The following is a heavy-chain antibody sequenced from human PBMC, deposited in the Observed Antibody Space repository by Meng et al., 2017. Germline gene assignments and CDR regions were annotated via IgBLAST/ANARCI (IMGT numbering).Heavy chain of an antibody. J-gene: IGHJ5*02. CDR3: ARRRGGSSDWFDP. V-gene: IGHV4-34*01. CDR1: VGSFCGYY. D-gene: IGHD6-6*01. Sequence: VQLEQWGAGLLKLAETLSLTCAVYVGSFCGYYWSWIRQPPGKGLEWIGEINHSGNTNYNPSLKSRVTISVDTSKNQFSLKLSSATAADTAVYYCARRRGGSSDWFDPWGQGTLVTVSS. CDR2: INHSGNT.